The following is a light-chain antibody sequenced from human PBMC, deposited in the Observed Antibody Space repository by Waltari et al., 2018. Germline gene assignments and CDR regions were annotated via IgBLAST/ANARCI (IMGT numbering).Light chain of an antibody. CDR1: WSNLGAGYD. CDR3: QSYDTSLGVV. V-gene: IGLV1-40*01. CDR2: GVN. Sequence: QSVLTQPPSVSGAPGQRVTISCTGSWSNLGAGYDVHWYQQLPGKAPTLLVYGVNTRPPGVPDRFFGSKSGTSASLAIPGLQPEDEADYYCQSYDTSLGVVFGGGTKLTVL. J-gene: IGLJ2*01.